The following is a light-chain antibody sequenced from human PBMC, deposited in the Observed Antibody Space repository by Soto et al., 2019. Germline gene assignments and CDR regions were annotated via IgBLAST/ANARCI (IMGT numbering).Light chain of an antibody. CDR2: EGS. CDR1: SSDVENYHL. Sequence: QSALTHPASVSGSPGQSITISCTGTSSDVENYHLVSWYQHHPGKAPKLIIYEGSKRPSGISNRFSGSKSGNTASLTISGLQAEDEADYYCCSYAGSSTWVFGRGTKLTVL. V-gene: IGLV2-23*01. CDR3: CSYAGSSTWV. J-gene: IGLJ3*02.